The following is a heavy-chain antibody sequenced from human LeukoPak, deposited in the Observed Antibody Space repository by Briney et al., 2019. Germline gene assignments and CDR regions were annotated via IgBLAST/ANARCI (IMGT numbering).Heavy chain of an antibody. Sequence: GRSLRLSCAASGFTFSSYAMHWVRQAPGKWLEWVAVISYDGSNKYYADSVKGRFTISRDNSKNTLYLQMNSLRAEDTAVYYCARGNSSSWYTDAFDIWGQGTMVTVSS. D-gene: IGHD6-13*01. CDR1: GFTFSSYA. J-gene: IGHJ3*02. V-gene: IGHV3-30*01. CDR2: ISYDGSNK. CDR3: ARGNSSSWYTDAFDI.